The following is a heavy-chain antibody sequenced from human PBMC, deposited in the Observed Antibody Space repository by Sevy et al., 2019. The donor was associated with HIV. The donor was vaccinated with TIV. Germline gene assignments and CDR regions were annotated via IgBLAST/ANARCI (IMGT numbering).Heavy chain of an antibody. CDR2: IYYSGST. Sequence: SETLSLTCTVSGGSISSSSYYWGWIRQPPGKGLEWIGSIYYSGSTYYNPSLKSRVTISVDTSKNQFSLKLSSVTAADTAVYYCARRPDIVVVPAAMFGWFDPWGQGTLVTVSS. V-gene: IGHV4-39*01. CDR3: ARRPDIVVVPAAMFGWFDP. J-gene: IGHJ5*02. D-gene: IGHD2-2*01. CDR1: GGSISSSSYY.